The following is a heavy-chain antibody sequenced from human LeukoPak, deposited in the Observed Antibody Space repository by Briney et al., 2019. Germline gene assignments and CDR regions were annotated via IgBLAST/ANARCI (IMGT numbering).Heavy chain of an antibody. V-gene: IGHV4-38-2*01. D-gene: IGHD4/OR15-4a*01. Sequence: SETLSLTCAVSSYSISSGYYWGWIRQPPGKGLEWIGSIYHSGSTYYSPSLESRVTISVDTSKNQFSLKLSSVTAVDTAVYYCARLTTVLTRGYYYYYMDVWGKGTTVTVSS. CDR3: ARLTTVLTRGYYYYYMDV. CDR1: SYSISSGYY. J-gene: IGHJ6*03. CDR2: IYHSGST.